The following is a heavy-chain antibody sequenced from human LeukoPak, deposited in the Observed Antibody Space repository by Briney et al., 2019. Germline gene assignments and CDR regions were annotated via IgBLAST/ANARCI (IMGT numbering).Heavy chain of an antibody. Sequence: PSETLSLTCTVSGGSINSYYWSWIRQPPGKGLEWIGYINYSGNTDYNPSLKSRVTISVDTSKNQSSLKVISVTAADTAVYYCAREGRQDYVYFDYWGQGTLVTVSS. CDR2: INYSGNT. D-gene: IGHD4-17*01. V-gene: IGHV4-59*01. CDR3: AREGRQDYVYFDY. CDR1: GGSINSYY. J-gene: IGHJ4*02.